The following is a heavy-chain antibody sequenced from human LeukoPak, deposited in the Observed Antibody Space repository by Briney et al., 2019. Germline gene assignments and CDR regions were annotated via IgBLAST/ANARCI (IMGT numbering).Heavy chain of an antibody. CDR3: ARGRRTMVRGVISVFDY. D-gene: IGHD3-10*01. V-gene: IGHV4-38-2*02. Sequence: PSETLSLTCTVSGYSISSGYYWGWIRQPPGKGLEWIGSIYYSGSTNYNPSLKSRLTLSVDTSKNQFSLKLSSVTAADTAVYCCARGRRTMVRGVISVFDYWGQGTLVTVSS. CDR2: IYYSGST. CDR1: GYSISSGYY. J-gene: IGHJ4*02.